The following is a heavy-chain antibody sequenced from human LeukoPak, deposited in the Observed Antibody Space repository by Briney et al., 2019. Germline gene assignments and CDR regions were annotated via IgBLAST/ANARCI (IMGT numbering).Heavy chain of an antibody. V-gene: IGHV3-30*02. Sequence: GGSLRLSCAASGFTFSSYVMHWVRQAPGKGLEWVAFIRYDGSNKYYADSVKGRFTISRDNSKNTLYLQMNSLRAEDTAVYYCAKDRGGSSSAPYYYYYMDVWGKGTTVTVSS. D-gene: IGHD6-6*01. CDR1: GFTFSSYV. J-gene: IGHJ6*03. CDR3: AKDRGGSSSAPYYYYYMDV. CDR2: IRYDGSNK.